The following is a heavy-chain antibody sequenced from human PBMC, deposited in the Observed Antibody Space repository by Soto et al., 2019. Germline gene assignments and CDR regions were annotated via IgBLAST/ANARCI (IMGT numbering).Heavy chain of an antibody. CDR3: ARTLRFSVSWWFDP. V-gene: IGHV3-30-3*01. D-gene: IGHD3-3*01. CDR1: GFTFSSYA. Sequence: GGFLRLSCAASGFTFSSYAMHWVRQAPGKGLEWVAVISYDGSNKYYADSVKGRFTISRDNSKNTLYLQMNSLRAEDTAVYYCARTLRFSVSWWFDPWGQGTLVTVSS. CDR2: ISYDGSNK. J-gene: IGHJ5*02.